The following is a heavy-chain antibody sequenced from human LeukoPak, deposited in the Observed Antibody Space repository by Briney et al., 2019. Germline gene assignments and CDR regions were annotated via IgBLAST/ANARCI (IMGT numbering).Heavy chain of an antibody. J-gene: IGHJ6*03. CDR1: GYTFTGYY. CDR3: ARDLSVSDYYYYYMDV. V-gene: IGHV1-2*02. Sequence: ASVKVSCKASGYTFTGYYMHWVRQAPGQGLEWMGWINPNSGGTNYAQKFQGRVTMTRDTSITTAYMELSRLRSDDTAVYCCARDLSVSDYYYYYMDVWGKGTTVTVSS. D-gene: IGHD2-8*01. CDR2: INPNSGGT.